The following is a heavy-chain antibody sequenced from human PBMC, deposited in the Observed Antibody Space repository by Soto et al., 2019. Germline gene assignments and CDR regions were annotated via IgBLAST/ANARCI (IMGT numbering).Heavy chain of an antibody. D-gene: IGHD3-3*01. V-gene: IGHV1-18*01. Sequence: WASVKVSCKASGYTFTSYGISWVRQAPGQGLERMGWISAYNGNTNYAQKLQGRVTMTTDTSTSTAYMELRSLRSDDTAVYYCARDLAYYDFWSGPRDWFDPWGQGTLVTVSP. CDR2: ISAYNGNT. CDR1: GYTFTSYG. CDR3: ARDLAYYDFWSGPRDWFDP. J-gene: IGHJ5*02.